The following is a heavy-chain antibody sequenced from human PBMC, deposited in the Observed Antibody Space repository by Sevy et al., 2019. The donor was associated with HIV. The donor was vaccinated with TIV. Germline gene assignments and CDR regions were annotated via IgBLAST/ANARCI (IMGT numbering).Heavy chain of an antibody. Sequence: GGSLRLSCAASGFTFTTYWMHWVRQAPGKGLVWVSRIDSDGSNTEYADSVKGRFTISRDNAKNTLFLQMNRLRAEDTAVYFCARGWADYGGNEYWGQGTLVTVSS. CDR2: IDSDGSNT. CDR1: GFTFTTYW. CDR3: ARGWADYGGNEY. J-gene: IGHJ4*02. D-gene: IGHD4-17*01. V-gene: IGHV3-74*03.